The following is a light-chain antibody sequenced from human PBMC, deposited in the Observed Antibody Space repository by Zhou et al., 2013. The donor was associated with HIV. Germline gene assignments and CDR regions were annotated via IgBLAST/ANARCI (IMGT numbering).Light chain of an antibody. CDR3: QHYGRSPPMYT. Sequence: EIVMTQSPATLSVSPGERATLSCRASQSISSNLAWYQQKPGQAPRLLIYGASTRATDIPARFSGSGSGTDFTLTISRLEPEDFAVYYCQHYGRSPPMYTFGLGPSWRSN. V-gene: IGKV3-15*01. CDR2: GAS. CDR1: QSISSN. J-gene: IGKJ2*01.